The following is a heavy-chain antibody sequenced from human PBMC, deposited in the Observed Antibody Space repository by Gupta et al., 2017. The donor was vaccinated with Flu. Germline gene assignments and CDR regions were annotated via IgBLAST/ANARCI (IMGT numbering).Heavy chain of an antibody. CDR1: GFRFDDYA. Sequence: EVHLEESGGGLVQPGRSLRLSCMATGFRFDDYAMHWVRKVPGKGLEWVASISRDSGSIGYADSIKGRFTIARDNTKKTLYLQMSSLKTEDTALYYCAKDSAAVDWGQLEFDFWGQGTRVTVSS. J-gene: IGHJ4*02. CDR2: ISRDSGSI. D-gene: IGHD3-9*01. CDR3: AKDSAAVDWGQLEFDF. V-gene: IGHV3-9*01.